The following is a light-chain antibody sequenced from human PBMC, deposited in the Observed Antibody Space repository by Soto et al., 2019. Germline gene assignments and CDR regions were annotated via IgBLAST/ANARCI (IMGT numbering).Light chain of an antibody. V-gene: IGKV1-5*01. J-gene: IGKJ1*01. CDR2: DAS. CDR3: QQYNSYWT. CDR1: QSISSW. Sequence: DIQMTQSPSTLSASVGDRVTITCRASQSISSWLAWYQQKPGKAPKLLIYDASSLASGVPSRFSGSGSGTEFPLTISRLQPDDFANYYCQQYNSYWTFGQGTKVEIK.